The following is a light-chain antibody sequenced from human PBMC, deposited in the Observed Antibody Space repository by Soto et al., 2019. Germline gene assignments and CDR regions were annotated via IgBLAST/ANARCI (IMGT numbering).Light chain of an antibody. V-gene: IGKV1-33*01. CDR2: DAS. Sequence: DIQMTQSPSSLSASVGDRVTITCQASQDINNFLNWYQQKPGKAPQLLIYDASKLKTGVPSRFTGSGSGTDFTFTISSLQPDDTATYYCQHYENLPLTFGGGTKVDIK. J-gene: IGKJ4*01. CDR3: QHYENLPLT. CDR1: QDINNF.